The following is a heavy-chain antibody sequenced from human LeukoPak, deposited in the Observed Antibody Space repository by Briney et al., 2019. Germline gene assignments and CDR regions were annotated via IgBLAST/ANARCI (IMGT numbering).Heavy chain of an antibody. D-gene: IGHD3-22*01. CDR3: ARFEKLSSGYYFDY. CDR2: INHSGST. V-gene: IGHV4-34*01. CDR1: GGSFSGYY. J-gene: IGHJ4*02. Sequence: SETLSLTCAVYGGSFSGYYWSWIRQPPGKGLEWTGEINHSGSTNYNPSLKSRVTISVDTSKNQFSLKLSSVTAADTAVYYCARFEKLSSGYYFDYWGQGTLVTVSS.